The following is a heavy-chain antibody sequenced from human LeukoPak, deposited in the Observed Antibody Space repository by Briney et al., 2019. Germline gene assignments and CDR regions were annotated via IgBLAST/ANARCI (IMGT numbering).Heavy chain of an antibody. CDR2: ISAYNGNT. V-gene: IGHV1-18*01. D-gene: IGHD3-22*01. CDR1: GGTFSDYA. Sequence: GSSVKVSCKASGGTFSDYALNWVRQAPGQGLEWMGWISAYNGNTNYAQKLQGRVTMTTDTSTSTAYMELRSLRSDDTAVYYCARVGGYYPSHWYFDLWGRGTLVTVSS. CDR3: ARVGGYYPSHWYFDL. J-gene: IGHJ2*01.